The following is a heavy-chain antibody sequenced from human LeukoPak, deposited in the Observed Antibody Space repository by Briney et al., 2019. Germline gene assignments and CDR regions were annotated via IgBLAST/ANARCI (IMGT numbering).Heavy chain of an antibody. CDR1: GGSFSGYY. V-gene: IGHV4-34*01. J-gene: IGHJ3*02. Sequence: SSETLSLTCAVYGGSFSGYYWSWIRQPPGKGLEWIGEINHSGSTNYNPSLKSRVTISVDTSKNQFSLRLSSVTAADTAVYYCARVRRYCSSTSCYWPAFDIWGQGTMVTVSS. D-gene: IGHD2-2*01. CDR3: ARVRRYCSSTSCYWPAFDI. CDR2: INHSGST.